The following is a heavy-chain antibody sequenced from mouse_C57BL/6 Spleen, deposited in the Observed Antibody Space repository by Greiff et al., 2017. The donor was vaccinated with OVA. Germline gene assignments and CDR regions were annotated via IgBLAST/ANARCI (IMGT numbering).Heavy chain of an antibody. CDR1: GYAFSSYW. D-gene: IGHD2-4*01. CDR2: IYPGDGDT. J-gene: IGHJ1*03. Sequence: QVQLQQSGAELVKPGASVKISCKASGYAFSSYWMNWVKQRPGKGLEWIGQIYPGDGDTNYNGKFKGKATLTADKSSSTAYMQLSSLTSEDSAVYCCARRGDYDRYFEVWGTGTTVTVSS. CDR3: ARRGDYDRYFEV. V-gene: IGHV1-80*01.